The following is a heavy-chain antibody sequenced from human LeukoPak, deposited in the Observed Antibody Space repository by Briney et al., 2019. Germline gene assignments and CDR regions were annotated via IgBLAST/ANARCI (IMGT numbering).Heavy chain of an antibody. V-gene: IGHV4-34*01. CDR2: INHSGST. CDR3: ARSLYLYYFDY. D-gene: IGHD3-16*02. J-gene: IGHJ4*02. Sequence: SETLSLTCAVYGGSFSGYYWSWIRQPPGKGLEWIGEINHSGSTNYNPSLKSRVTISVDTSKNQFSLKLSSVTAADTAVYYCARSLYLYYFDYWGQGTLVTVSS. CDR1: GGSFSGYY.